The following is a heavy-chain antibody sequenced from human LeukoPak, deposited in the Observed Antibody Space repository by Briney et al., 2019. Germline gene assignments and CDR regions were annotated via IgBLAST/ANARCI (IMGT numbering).Heavy chain of an antibody. D-gene: IGHD6-6*01. Sequence: MSSETLSLTCTVSGGLIGSGFYWSWIRQPAGKGLEWIGRIYTSGITNYNPYLKSRVTISADTSKNQFFLKLSSVTAADTAVYYCARVPGVRSSSIVHGFDIWGQGTSVPVSS. J-gene: IGHJ3*02. CDR1: GGLIGSGFY. V-gene: IGHV4-61*02. CDR3: ARVPGVRSSSIVHGFDI. CDR2: IYTSGIT.